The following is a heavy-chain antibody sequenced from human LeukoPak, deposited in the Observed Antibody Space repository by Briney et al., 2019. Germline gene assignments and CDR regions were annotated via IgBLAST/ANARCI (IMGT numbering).Heavy chain of an antibody. V-gene: IGHV4-59*08. CDR1: GGSISSYY. J-gene: IGHJ4*02. D-gene: IGHD3-10*01. CDR3: ASSRWFGEPFDY. Sequence: PSETLSLTCTVSGGSISSYYWSWIRQPPGKGLEWIGYIYFSGSTNYNPSLKSRVTISVDTSKNRFSLKLSSVTAADTAVYYCASSRWFGEPFDYWGQGTLVTVSS. CDR2: IYFSGST.